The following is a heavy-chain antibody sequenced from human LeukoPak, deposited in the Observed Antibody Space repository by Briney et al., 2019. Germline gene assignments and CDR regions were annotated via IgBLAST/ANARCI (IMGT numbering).Heavy chain of an antibody. CDR3: AKGIAAAGGFDY. J-gene: IGHJ4*02. CDR1: GFTFSSYG. V-gene: IGHV3-30*18. Sequence: GGSLRLSCAASGFTFSSYGMHWVRQAPGKGLEWVAVISYDGSNKYYADSVKGRFTVSRDNSKNTLYLQMNSLRAEDTAVYYCAKGIAAAGGFDYWGQGTLVTVSS. CDR2: ISYDGSNK. D-gene: IGHD6-13*01.